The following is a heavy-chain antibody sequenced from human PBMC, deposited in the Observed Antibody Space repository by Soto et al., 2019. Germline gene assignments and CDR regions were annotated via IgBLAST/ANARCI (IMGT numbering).Heavy chain of an antibody. J-gene: IGHJ4*02. CDR1: GGPIDRFY. D-gene: IGHD5-18*01. Sequence: QVQLQESGPGLVKPSETLSLTCTVSGGPIDRFYWSWIRLPPGKGLEWIGYIHHSGSTNYNPSLKSRVTVSLDTSNDHFSLKLRSVTPADTAVYYCARVRGYIDGFPCDYWGQGTLVTVSS. V-gene: IGHV4-59*01. CDR3: ARVRGYIDGFPCDY. CDR2: IHHSGST.